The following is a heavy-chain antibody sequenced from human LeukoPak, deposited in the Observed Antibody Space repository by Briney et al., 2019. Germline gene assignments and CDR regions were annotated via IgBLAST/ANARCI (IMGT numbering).Heavy chain of an antibody. CDR2: IYDNGNT. J-gene: IGHJ6*03. Sequence: PSETLSLTCTVSGGSISPFYWSWIRQTPVKGLEWIANIYDNGNTDYSPSLQSRVTISTDTSETQFSLRLKSVTAADTAVYYCARLGSAATGAPPYYYYYVDVWGRGTTVTVSS. V-gene: IGHV4-59*01. D-gene: IGHD1-26*01. CDR3: ARLGSAATGAPPYYYYYVDV. CDR1: GGSISPFY.